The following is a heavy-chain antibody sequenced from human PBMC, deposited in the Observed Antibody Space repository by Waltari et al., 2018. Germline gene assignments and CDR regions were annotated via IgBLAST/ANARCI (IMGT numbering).Heavy chain of an antibody. V-gene: IGHV3-33*01. Sequence: QVQLVESGGGVVQPGRSLRLSCAASGFTFSSYGMHWVRQAPGKGLEWVAVIWYDGSNKYYADSVKGRFTISRDNSKNTLYLQMNRLRAEDTAVYYCARDYYDSSGYIVGYFDLWGRGTLVTVSS. CDR3: ARDYYDSSGYIVGYFDL. CDR2: IWYDGSNK. D-gene: IGHD3-22*01. CDR1: GFTFSSYG. J-gene: IGHJ2*01.